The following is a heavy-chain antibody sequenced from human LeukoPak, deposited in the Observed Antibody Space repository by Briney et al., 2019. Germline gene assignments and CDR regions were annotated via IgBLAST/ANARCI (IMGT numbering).Heavy chain of an antibody. J-gene: IGHJ5*02. V-gene: IGHV3-74*01. D-gene: IGHD6-19*01. Sequence: GGSLRLSCAASGFTLSSYWMHWVRQAPGKGLVWVSHIKSDGSTTNYADSVKGRFTISRDNAKNTLYLQMNSLRAEDTAVYYCARELAVGGTWFDPWGQGTLVTVSS. CDR1: GFTLSSYW. CDR3: ARELAVGGTWFDP. CDR2: IKSDGSTT.